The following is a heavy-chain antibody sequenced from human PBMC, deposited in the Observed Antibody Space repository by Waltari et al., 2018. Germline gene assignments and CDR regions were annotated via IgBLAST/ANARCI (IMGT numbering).Heavy chain of an antibody. Sequence: QVQLVQSGAEVKKPGSSVTVSCKASGGTFSSYAISWVRQAPGQGLEWMGGIIPIFGTANYAQKFQGRVTITTDESTSTAYMELSSLRSEDTAVYYCASDPAGTTNYYYYGMDVWGQGTTVTVSS. CDR1: GGTFSSYA. D-gene: IGHD1-1*01. CDR2: IIPIFGTA. CDR3: ASDPAGTTNYYYYGMDV. J-gene: IGHJ6*02. V-gene: IGHV1-69*05.